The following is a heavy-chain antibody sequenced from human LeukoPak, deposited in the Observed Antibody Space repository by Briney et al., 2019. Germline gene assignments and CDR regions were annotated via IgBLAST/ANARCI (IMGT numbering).Heavy chain of an antibody. CDR2: IKQDGSEK. CDR1: GFTFSSYS. Sequence: PGGSLRLSCAASGFTFSSYSMSWVRQAPGKGLEWVANIKQDGSEKYYVDSVKGRFTISRDNAKNSLYLQMNSLRAEDTAVYYCARIDPYGMDVWGQGTTVTVSS. CDR3: ARIDPYGMDV. J-gene: IGHJ6*02. D-gene: IGHD3-9*01. V-gene: IGHV3-7*01.